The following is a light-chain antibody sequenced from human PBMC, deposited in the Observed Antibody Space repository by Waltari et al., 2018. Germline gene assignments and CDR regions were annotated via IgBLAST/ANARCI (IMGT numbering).Light chain of an antibody. J-gene: IGLJ2*01. CDR2: KDT. CDR3: QSIDVDALT. CDR1: VLPKQY. Sequence: SFELTQPPSVSVSPGQTATTTCPGDVLPKQYAYWYQQKPGQAPVLLIYKDTERPSGLPERFSGSTSGTGTTVTLTIGGVQAEDEADYYCQSIDVDALTFGGGTKLTVL. V-gene: IGLV3-25*03.